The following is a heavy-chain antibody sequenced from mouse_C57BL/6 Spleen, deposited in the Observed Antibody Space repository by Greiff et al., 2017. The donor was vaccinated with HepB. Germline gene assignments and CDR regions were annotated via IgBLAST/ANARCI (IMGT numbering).Heavy chain of an antibody. CDR1: GYTFTDYN. D-gene: IGHD4-1*01. CDR2: INPNNGGT. J-gene: IGHJ2*01. CDR3: ARSTGPLFDY. V-gene: IGHV1-22*01. Sequence: EVQLQESGPELVKPGASVKMSCKASGYTFTDYNMHWVKQSHGKSLEWIGYINPNNGGTSYNQKFKGKATLTVNKSSSTAYMELRSLTSEDSAVYYCARSTGPLFDYWGQGTTLTVSS.